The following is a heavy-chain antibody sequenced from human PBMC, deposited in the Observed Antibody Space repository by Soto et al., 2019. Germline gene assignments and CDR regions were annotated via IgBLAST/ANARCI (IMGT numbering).Heavy chain of an antibody. Sequence: SETLSLTCTVSGGSISSYYWSWIRQPPGKGLEWIGYIYYSGSTNYNPSLKSRVTISVDTSKNQFSLKLSSVTAADTAVYYCARHPPSPYYYDSSGYYDYWRQGTMVTVPQ. CDR3: ARHPPSPYYYDSSGYYDY. CDR2: IYYSGST. J-gene: IGHJ4*02. D-gene: IGHD3-22*01. CDR1: GGSISSYY. V-gene: IGHV4-59*08.